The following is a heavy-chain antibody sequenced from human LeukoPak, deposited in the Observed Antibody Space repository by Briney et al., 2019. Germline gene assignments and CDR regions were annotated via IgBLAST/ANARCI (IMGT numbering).Heavy chain of an antibody. Sequence: ASVKISCKASGYSFTSNYIHWVRQAPGQGLEWMGMIYPRDGSTSYAQKFQGRVTMTRNTSISTAYMELSSLRSEDTAVYYCAREWLRRFDYWGQGTLVTVSS. CDR2: IYPRDGST. D-gene: IGHD5-12*01. CDR1: GYSFTSNY. CDR3: AREWLRRFDY. J-gene: IGHJ4*02. V-gene: IGHV1-46*01.